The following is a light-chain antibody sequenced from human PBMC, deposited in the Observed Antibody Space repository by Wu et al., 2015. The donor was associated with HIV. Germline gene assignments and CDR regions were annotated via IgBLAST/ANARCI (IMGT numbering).Light chain of an antibody. J-gene: IGKJ3*01. CDR2: KAS. Sequence: AIQLTQSPSSLSASIGDRVTITCRASQGISSALAWYQQKPGKAPKLLIYKASSLESGVPSRFSGSGSGTEFTLTISSLQPDDFATYHCQQYNSYSFTFGPGTKVDIK. CDR1: QGISSA. V-gene: IGKV1-13*02. CDR3: QQYNSYSFT.